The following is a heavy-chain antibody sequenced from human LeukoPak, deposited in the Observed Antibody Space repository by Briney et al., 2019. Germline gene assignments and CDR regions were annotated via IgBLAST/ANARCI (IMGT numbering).Heavy chain of an antibody. V-gene: IGHV4-61*02. J-gene: IGHJ4*02. Sequence: SETLSLTCTVSGGSISSGSYYWSWIRQPAGKGLEWIGRIYTSGSTNYNPSLKSRVTISVDTSKNQFSLKLSSVTAADTAVYYCARGGNSGPGSFDYWGQGTLVTVSS. CDR3: ARGGNSGPGSFDY. CDR1: GGSISSGSYY. CDR2: IYTSGST. D-gene: IGHD2/OR15-2a*01.